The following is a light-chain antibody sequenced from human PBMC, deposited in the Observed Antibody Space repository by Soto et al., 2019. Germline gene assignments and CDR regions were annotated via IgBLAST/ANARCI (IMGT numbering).Light chain of an antibody. CDR2: GAS. J-gene: IGKJ2*01. V-gene: IGKV3-20*01. Sequence: EIVLTQSPGTLSLSPGERATLSCRASQSVSSSYLAWYQQKPGQAPSLLIFGASSRATVIPYRFSGSGSGTDFTLTISRLEPEDFAVYYCQQYGSSPYTFGLGTKLEIE. CDR1: QSVSSSY. CDR3: QQYGSSPYT.